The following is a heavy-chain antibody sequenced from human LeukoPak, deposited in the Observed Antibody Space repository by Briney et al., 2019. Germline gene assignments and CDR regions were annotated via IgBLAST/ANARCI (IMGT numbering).Heavy chain of an antibody. CDR1: GLTFSSYE. CDR3: ARAFSSGWFDY. CDR2: ISSSGSVI. Sequence: PGGSLRLSCAGSGLTFSSYEINWVRQAPGKGLEWVSSISSSGSVIYYADSVKGRFTISRDNAKNSLYLQINSLRAEDTAIYYCARAFSSGWFDYWGQGTLVTVSS. D-gene: IGHD6-19*01. J-gene: IGHJ4*02. V-gene: IGHV3-48*03.